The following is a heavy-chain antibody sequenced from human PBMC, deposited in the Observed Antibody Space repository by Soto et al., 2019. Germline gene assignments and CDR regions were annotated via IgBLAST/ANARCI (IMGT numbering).Heavy chain of an antibody. J-gene: IGHJ6*02. CDR1: GFTFSSYG. Sequence: QVQLVESGGGVVQPGRSLRLSCAASGFTFSSYGMHWVRQAPGKGLEWVGVISYDGSNKYYADSVKSRITISRNKSKNTLYLQMSSLRATDTAVYYCAKEEYFDWLPHHYYYYYGMDVWGQGTTVTVSS. CDR3: AKEEYFDWLPHHYYYYYGMDV. CDR2: ISYDGSNK. D-gene: IGHD3-9*01. V-gene: IGHV3-30*18.